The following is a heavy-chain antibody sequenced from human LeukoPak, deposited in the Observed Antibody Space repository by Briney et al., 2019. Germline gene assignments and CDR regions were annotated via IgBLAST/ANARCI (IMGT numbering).Heavy chain of an antibody. CDR3: ARDVVPAAIGYYFDY. CDR2: ISNSATFI. V-gene: IGHV3-21*01. J-gene: IGHJ4*02. CDR1: GFTFSSYS. Sequence: PGRSLRLSCAASGFTFSSYSMNWVLQAPGKGLEWVSSISNSATFIDYADSVKGRFTISRDNAKNSVYLQMSSLRAEDTAVYYCARDVVPAAIGYYFDYWGQGTLVTVSS. D-gene: IGHD2-2*02.